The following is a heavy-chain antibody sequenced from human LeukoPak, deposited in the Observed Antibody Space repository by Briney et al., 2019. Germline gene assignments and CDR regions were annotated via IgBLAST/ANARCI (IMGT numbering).Heavy chain of an antibody. CDR2: PRNKPRSYTT. CDR3: ARGALWLGDNYNYFMDV. CDR1: GFTFSDHY. D-gene: IGHD3-10*01. V-gene: IGHV3-72*01. Sequence: GGSLRLSCAASGFTFSDHYMDWVRQAPGKGREWVGRPRNKPRSYTTEYAASVKGRFTISREDSQNSLYLQMNSLKTEDTAVYYCARGALWLGDNYNYFMDVWGQGTTVTVSS. J-gene: IGHJ6*02.